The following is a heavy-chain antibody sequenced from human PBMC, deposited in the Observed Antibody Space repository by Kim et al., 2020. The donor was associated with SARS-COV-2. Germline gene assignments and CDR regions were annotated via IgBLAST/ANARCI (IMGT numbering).Heavy chain of an antibody. D-gene: IGHD2-2*01. V-gene: IGHV3-7*05. Sequence: GGSLRLSCAASGFTFSEHWMTWVRQAPGRGLEWVANIKKDGSKVQYLDSVEGRFTISRDNAKNSLFLQMNGLRVEDTAVYYCARDSISWSGHWDAWGQGTLVTVSS. CDR3: ARDSISWSGHWDA. CDR2: IKKDGSKV. J-gene: IGHJ5*02. CDR1: GFTFSEHW.